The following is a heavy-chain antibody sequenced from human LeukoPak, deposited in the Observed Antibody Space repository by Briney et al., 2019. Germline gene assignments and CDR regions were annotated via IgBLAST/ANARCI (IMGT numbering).Heavy chain of an antibody. CDR2: ISSSGSTI. V-gene: IGHV3-48*04. CDR3: AKTPGAAVTTMGIEYYYYYMDV. J-gene: IGHJ6*03. D-gene: IGHD4-17*01. Sequence: GGSLRLSCAASGFTFSSYTMNWVRQAPGKGLEWVSYISSSGSTIYYADSVKGRFTISRDNAKNSLYLQMNSLRAEDTAVYYCAKTPGAAVTTMGIEYYYYYMDVWGKGTTVTVSS. CDR1: GFTFSSYT.